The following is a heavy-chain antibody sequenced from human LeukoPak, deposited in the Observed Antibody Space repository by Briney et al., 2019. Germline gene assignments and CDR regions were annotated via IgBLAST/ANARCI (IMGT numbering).Heavy chain of an antibody. J-gene: IGHJ4*02. CDR3: ARAYCSSTSCYRGLDY. CDR2: ISSSSSYI. CDR1: GFTFSSYS. Sequence: GSLRLSCAASGFTFSSYSMNWVRQAPGKGLEWVSSISSSSSYIYYADSVKGRFTISRDNAKNSLYLQMNSLRAEDTAVYYCARAYCSSTSCYRGLDYWGQGTLVTVSS. D-gene: IGHD2-2*02. V-gene: IGHV3-21*01.